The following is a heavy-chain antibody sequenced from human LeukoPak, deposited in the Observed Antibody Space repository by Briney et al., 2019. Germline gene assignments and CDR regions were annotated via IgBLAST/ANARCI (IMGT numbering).Heavy chain of an antibody. J-gene: IGHJ5*02. D-gene: IGHD4-17*01. CDR1: GYPFSNYD. CDR2: INPHSGKT. Sequence: GASVNVSCKTSGYPFSNYDINWVRQATGQGLECMGWINPHSGKTDYAQKFQGRVTMTTDTSASTAYMELSSLRSEDTAVYYCARLSSHYGDYKVDPWGQGTLVTVSS. V-gene: IGHV1-8*01. CDR3: ARLSSHYGDYKVDP.